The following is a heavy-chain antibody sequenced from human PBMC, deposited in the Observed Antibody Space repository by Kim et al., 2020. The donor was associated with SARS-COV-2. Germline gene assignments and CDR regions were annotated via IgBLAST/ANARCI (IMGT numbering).Heavy chain of an antibody. V-gene: IGHV5-51*01. D-gene: IGHD3-10*01. CDR3: ARIAASMVRGVIARYFDH. Sequence: GESLKISCEGSGYSFPTYWIAWVRQMPGKGLEWMGIIQPGDSDTRYSPSFQGQVIISADKSISTAYLQWSSLKASDTAIYYCARIAASMVRGVIARYFDHWGQGTLVTVSS. CDR2: IQPGDSDT. J-gene: IGHJ4*02. CDR1: GYSFPTYW.